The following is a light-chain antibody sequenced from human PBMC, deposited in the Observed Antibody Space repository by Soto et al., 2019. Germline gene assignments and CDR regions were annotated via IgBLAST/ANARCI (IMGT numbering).Light chain of an antibody. CDR1: SSNIGAGYD. CDR2: GNS. J-gene: IGLJ3*02. Sequence: QAVVTQPPSVSGAPGQRVTISCTGSSSNIGAGYDVHWYQQLPGTAPKLLISGNSNRPSGVPDPFSGSKSGTSASLAITGLQAEDEADYYCQSYDSSLSGWVFGGGTKLTVL. CDR3: QSYDSSLSGWV. V-gene: IGLV1-40*01.